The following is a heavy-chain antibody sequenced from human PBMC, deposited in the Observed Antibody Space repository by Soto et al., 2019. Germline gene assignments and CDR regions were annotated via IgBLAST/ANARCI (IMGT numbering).Heavy chain of an antibody. CDR2: IYTSGGT. J-gene: IGHJ6*02. V-gene: IGHV4-4*07. CDR3: ARGAVTGVDYGLDV. D-gene: IGHD4-4*01. Sequence: SETLSLTCSVSGGSMTSYYWSWIRQPAGKGLEWIGRIYTSGGTNYNPSLKSRVTMSRDTSKKQISLKLSSVTAADTAVYYCARGAVTGVDYGLDVWGQGTTVT. CDR1: GGSMTSYY.